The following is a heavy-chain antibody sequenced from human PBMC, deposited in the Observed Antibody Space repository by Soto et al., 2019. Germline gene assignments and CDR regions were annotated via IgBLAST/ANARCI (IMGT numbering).Heavy chain of an antibody. CDR1: GDSISSSSYY. V-gene: IGHV4-39*01. CDR2: IYHAGST. J-gene: IGHJ4*02. Sequence: SETLSLTCAVVGDSISSSSYYWGWIRQPPGKGLEWIGSIYHAGSTFYNPSLKSRITISVDTSKNQFSLKLNSVTAADTAVYYCTRRQLADIWGRGTPVTVS. D-gene: IGHD6-13*01. CDR3: TRRQLADI.